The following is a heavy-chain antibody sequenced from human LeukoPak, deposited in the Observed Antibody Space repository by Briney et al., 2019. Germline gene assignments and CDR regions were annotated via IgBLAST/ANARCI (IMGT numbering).Heavy chain of an antibody. V-gene: IGHV1-3*01. CDR1: GYTFTSYA. J-gene: IGHJ4*02. CDR3: ARTMITFGGVIVLLFDY. D-gene: IGHD3-16*02. CDR2: NNAGNGNT. Sequence: ASVKVSCKASGYTFTSYAMHWVRQAPGQRLEWMGWNNAGNGNTKYSQKFQGRVTITRDTSASTAYMELSSLRSEDTAVYYCARTMITFGGVIVLLFDYWGQGTLVTVSS.